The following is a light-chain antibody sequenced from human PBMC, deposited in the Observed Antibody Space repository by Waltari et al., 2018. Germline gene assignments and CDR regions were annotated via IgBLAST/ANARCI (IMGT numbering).Light chain of an antibody. V-gene: IGKV3-20*01. CDR2: GAS. CDR3: QQYGSSLWT. CDR1: QSVSSSY. Sequence: EIVLTQSPGTLSLSPGERVTLSCRASQSVSSSYLAWYQQKPGQAPRLLIYGASSRATGIPDRFSGSGSGTDVTLTISRLEPEDFAVYYCQQYGSSLWTFGQGTKVEIK. J-gene: IGKJ1*01.